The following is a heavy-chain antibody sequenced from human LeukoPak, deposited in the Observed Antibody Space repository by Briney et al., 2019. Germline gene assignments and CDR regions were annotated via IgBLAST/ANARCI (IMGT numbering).Heavy chain of an antibody. D-gene: IGHD1-26*01. J-gene: IGHJ4*02. CDR3: AKRNSGSYSRGFDY. CDR1: GFTFSSYS. Sequence: PGGSLRLSCVASGFTFSSYSMNWVRQAPGKGLEWVSSISSSSSYIYYADSVKGRFTISRDNSKNTLHLQMNSLRADDTAVYYCAKRNSGSYSRGFDYWGQGTLVTVSS. CDR2: ISSSSSYI. V-gene: IGHV3-21*04.